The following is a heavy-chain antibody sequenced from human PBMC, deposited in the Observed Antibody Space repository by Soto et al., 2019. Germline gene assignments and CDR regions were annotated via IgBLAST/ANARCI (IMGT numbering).Heavy chain of an antibody. CDR1: GFTFSSYW. CDR2: LNGDGTTT. Sequence: EVQLVESGGGLVQPGGSLRLLCEASGFTFSSYWMHWVRQVPGKGLVWVSRLNGDGTTTNYADSVKGRFTISRDNAKNTVYLQMSSLRAEDTAVYYCARGIRIYYGMDVWGQGTTVTVSS. J-gene: IGHJ6*02. V-gene: IGHV3-74*01. D-gene: IGHD2-15*01. CDR3: ARGIRIYYGMDV.